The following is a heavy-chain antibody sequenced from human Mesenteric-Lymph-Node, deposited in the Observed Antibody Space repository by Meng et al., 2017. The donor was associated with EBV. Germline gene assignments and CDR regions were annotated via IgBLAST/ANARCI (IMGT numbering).Heavy chain of an antibody. CDR2: INHSGST. Sequence: QVQLHEWSAGLLKPSETLSLTCAVYGGSFSGYYWSWIRQPPGKGLEWIGEINHSGSTNYNPSLKSRVTISVDTSKNQFSLKLSSVTAADTAVYYCARGEKGPIDYWGQGTLVTVSS. CDR3: ARGEKGPIDY. CDR1: GGSFSGYY. J-gene: IGHJ4*02. V-gene: IGHV4-34*01.